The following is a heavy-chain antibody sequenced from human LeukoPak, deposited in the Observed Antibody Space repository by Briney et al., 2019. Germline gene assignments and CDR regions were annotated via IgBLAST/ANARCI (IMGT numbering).Heavy chain of an antibody. Sequence: GGSLRLSCAASGFTFSTYAMSWVRQAPGKGLEWVSAISGGGGDIYYADSVKGRFTISRDNSKNTLYRQMNSLRAEDTAVYYCARSYVGADRYFDYWGQGTLVTVSS. CDR1: GFTFSTYA. V-gene: IGHV3-23*01. D-gene: IGHD1-26*01. CDR2: ISGGGGDI. J-gene: IGHJ4*02. CDR3: ARSYVGADRYFDY.